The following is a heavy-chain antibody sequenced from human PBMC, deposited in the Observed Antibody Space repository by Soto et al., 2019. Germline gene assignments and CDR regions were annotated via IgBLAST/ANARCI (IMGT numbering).Heavy chain of an antibody. D-gene: IGHD3-22*01. CDR1: GFSLSTSGVG. CDR2: IYWDDDK. CDR3: AHNYYYDSSGYTHI. Sequence: QITLKQSGPTLVKPTQTLTLTCTFSGFSLSTSGVGVGWIRQPPGKALEWLALIYWDDDKRYSPSLKSRLTITQDTSKNQVVLTMTNMDPVDTATYCCAHNYYYDSSGYTHIWGQGTLFTVSS. V-gene: IGHV2-5*02. J-gene: IGHJ4*02.